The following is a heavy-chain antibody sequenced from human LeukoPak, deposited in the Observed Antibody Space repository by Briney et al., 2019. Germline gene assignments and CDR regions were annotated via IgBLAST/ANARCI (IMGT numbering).Heavy chain of an antibody. CDR3: ARGALGGYYNFDY. D-gene: IGHD3-22*01. J-gene: IGHJ4*02. CDR2: IYSGGST. CDR1: GFTFGDYA. V-gene: IGHV3-53*01. Sequence: GGSLRLSCTASGFTFGDYAVTWVRQAPGKGLEWVSVIYSGGSTYYADSVKGRFTISRDNSKNTLYLQMNSLRAEDTAVYYCARGALGGYYNFDYWGQGTLVTVSS.